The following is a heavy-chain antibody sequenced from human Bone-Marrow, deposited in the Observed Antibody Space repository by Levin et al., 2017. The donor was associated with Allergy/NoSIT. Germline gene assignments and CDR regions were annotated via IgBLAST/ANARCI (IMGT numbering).Heavy chain of an antibody. J-gene: IGHJ4*02. V-gene: IGHV3-66*01. CDR2: IYSVGST. Sequence: RTGGSLRLSCAVSGFTVGNNYMSWVRQAPGKGLEWVSLIYSVGSTEYTDSVKGRFTISRDSSKNTLYLQMNNLRVEDTGVYYCARDPPGVAAAGSGYWGQGTLVTVSS. D-gene: IGHD6-13*01. CDR1: GFTVGNNY. CDR3: ARDPPGVAAAGSGY.